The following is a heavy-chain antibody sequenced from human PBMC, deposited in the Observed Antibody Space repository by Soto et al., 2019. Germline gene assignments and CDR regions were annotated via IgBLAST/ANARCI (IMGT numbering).Heavy chain of an antibody. J-gene: IGHJ4*02. CDR3: AREKVTRNTNYFDY. Sequence: SGPTLVNPTQTLTLTCTFSGFSLSTSGMCVNWIRQPPGKALEWLALIDWDDDKYYSTSLKTRLTISKDTSKNQVVLTMTNMDPVDTATYYCAREKVTRNTNYFDYWGQGTLVTVS. V-gene: IGHV2-70*01. CDR1: GFSLSTSGMC. CDR2: IDWDDDK. D-gene: IGHD4-4*01.